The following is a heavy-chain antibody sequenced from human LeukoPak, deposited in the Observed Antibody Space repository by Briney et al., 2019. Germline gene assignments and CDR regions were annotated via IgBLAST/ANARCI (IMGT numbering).Heavy chain of an antibody. CDR3: ARKGYSRVLDI. CDR1: GFTFKSYT. V-gene: IGHV3-48*03. Sequence: PGGSLRLSCAASGFTFKSYTMNWVRQAPGKGLEWVSYISSSGSTIYYADSVKGRFTISRDNAKNSLYLQMNSLRAEDTAVYYCARKGYSRVLDIWGQGTMVTVSS. CDR2: ISSSGSTI. J-gene: IGHJ3*02. D-gene: IGHD6-25*01.